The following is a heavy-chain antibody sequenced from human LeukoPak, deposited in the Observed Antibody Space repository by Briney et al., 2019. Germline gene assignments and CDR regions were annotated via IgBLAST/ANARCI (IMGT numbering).Heavy chain of an antibody. CDR1: GGSISSYY. D-gene: IGHD3-22*01. CDR2: IYYSGST. CDR3: ARIRDDSSGYYSWYFDY. V-gene: IGHV4-59*01. Sequence: SETLSLTCTVSGGSISSYYWSWIRQPPGKGLEWIGYIYYSGSTNYNPSLKSRVTISVDTSKNQFSLKLSSVTAADTAVYYCARIRDDSSGYYSWYFDYWGQGTLVTVSS. J-gene: IGHJ4*02.